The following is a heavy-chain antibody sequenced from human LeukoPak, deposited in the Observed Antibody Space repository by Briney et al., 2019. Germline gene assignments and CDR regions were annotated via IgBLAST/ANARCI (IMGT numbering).Heavy chain of an antibody. CDR3: AREGQWLARRAFDI. CDR2: IYYSGST. V-gene: IGHV4-61*08. D-gene: IGHD6-19*01. CDR1: GGSISSGGYY. Sequence: SETLSLTCTVSGGSISSGGYYWSWIRQPPGKGLEWIGYIYYSGSTNYNPSLKSRVTISVDTSKNQFSLKLSSVTAADTAVYYCAREGQWLARRAFDIWGQGTMVTVSS. J-gene: IGHJ3*02.